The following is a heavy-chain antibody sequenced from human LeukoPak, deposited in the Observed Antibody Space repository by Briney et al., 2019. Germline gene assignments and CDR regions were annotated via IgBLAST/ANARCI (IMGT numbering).Heavy chain of an antibody. Sequence: GASVKVSCKTSGYTFTSYGISCVRQAPGQGLEWMGWISAYKGNTKFAQKLQGRVTMTTDTSTSTAYMELRSLRSDDTAVYYCARDRDDYSNQNWFDPWGQGTLVTVSS. D-gene: IGHD4-11*01. CDR1: GYTFTSYG. V-gene: IGHV1-18*01. J-gene: IGHJ5*02. CDR3: ARDRDDYSNQNWFDP. CDR2: ISAYKGNT.